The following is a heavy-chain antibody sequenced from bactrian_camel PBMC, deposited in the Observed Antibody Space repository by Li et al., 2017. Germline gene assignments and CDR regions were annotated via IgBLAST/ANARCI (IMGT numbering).Heavy chain of an antibody. CDR1: SYTYIHYC. D-gene: IGHD2*01. Sequence: HVQLVESGGGSVQAGGSLKLSCAASSYTYIHYCMGWLRQAPGKEREGVAAIDSDGKTGYTDSVKGRFTISQDNSKNTLYLHMNSLKSEDTAMYYCVADLSWTCSGSWSGRGGANFGYWGQGTQVTVS. J-gene: IGHJ6*01. V-gene: IGHV3S26*01. CDR2: IDSDGKT. CDR3: VADLSWTCSGSWSGRGGANFGY.